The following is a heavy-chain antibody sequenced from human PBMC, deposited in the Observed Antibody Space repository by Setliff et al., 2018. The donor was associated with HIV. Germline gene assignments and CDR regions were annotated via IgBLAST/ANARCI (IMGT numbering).Heavy chain of an antibody. Sequence: GASVKVSCKASGGTFSSYPISWVRQAPGQGLEWIGTYSGNTDYAQSVQGRVTMTRDTSTGTVYMDLRSLRSDDTAMYYCAREKYGDKFDYWGQGTLVTVSS. D-gene: IGHD2-8*01. CDR3: AREKYGDKFDY. CDR2: YSGNT. CDR1: GGTFSSYP. V-gene: IGHV1-18*01. J-gene: IGHJ4*02.